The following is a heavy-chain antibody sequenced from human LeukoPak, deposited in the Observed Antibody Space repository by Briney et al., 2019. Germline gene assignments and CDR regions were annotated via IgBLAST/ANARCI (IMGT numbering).Heavy chain of an antibody. D-gene: IGHD6-19*01. CDR2: MNPNSGST. Sequence: ASVKVSCKASGYAFTSYDINWVRQATGQGLEWMGWMNPNSGSTGYAQKFQGRVTMTRNTSISTAYMELSSLRSEDTAVYYCAKSLSRGSGWTDYWGQGTLVTVSS. CDR1: GYAFTSYD. V-gene: IGHV1-8*01. CDR3: AKSLSRGSGWTDY. J-gene: IGHJ4*02.